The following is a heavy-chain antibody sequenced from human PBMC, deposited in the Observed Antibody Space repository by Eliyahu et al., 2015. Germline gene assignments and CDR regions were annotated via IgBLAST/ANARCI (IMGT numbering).Heavy chain of an antibody. J-gene: IGHJ4*02. CDR3: ARVGGYGDPDY. V-gene: IGHV3-21*01. Sequence: EVQLVESGGGLVQPGGSXXLSXXAXGFTFSSYWMSWVRQAPGKGLEWVSSISSSSSYIYYADSVKGRFTISRDNAKNSLYLQMNSLRAEDTAVYYCARVGGYGDPDYWGQGTLVTVSS. CDR1: GFTFSSYW. D-gene: IGHD4-17*01. CDR2: ISSSSSYI.